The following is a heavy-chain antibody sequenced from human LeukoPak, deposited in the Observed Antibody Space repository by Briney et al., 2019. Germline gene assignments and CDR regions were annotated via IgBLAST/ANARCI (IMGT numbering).Heavy chain of an antibody. CDR3: ARDRLLWFGESPSLYYYGMDV. D-gene: IGHD3-10*01. J-gene: IGHJ6*02. CDR1: GYTFTSYG. V-gene: IGHV1-18*01. Sequence: ASVKVSCKASGYTFTSYGISWVRQAPGQGLEWMGWISAYNGNTNYAQKLQGRVTMTTDTSTSTAYMELRSLRSDDTAVYYCARDRLLWFGESPSLYYYGMDVWGQGTTVTVSS. CDR2: ISAYNGNT.